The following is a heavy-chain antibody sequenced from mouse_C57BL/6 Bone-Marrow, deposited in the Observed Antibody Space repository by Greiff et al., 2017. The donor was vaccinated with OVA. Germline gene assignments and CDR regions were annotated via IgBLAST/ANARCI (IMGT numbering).Heavy chain of an antibody. Sequence: EVQLQESGPGLVKPSQSLSLTCSVTGYSITSGYYWNWIRQFPGNKLEWMGYISYDGSNNYNPSLKNRISITRDTSKNQFLLKLNSVTTEDTATYYCARDRYWYFDVWGTGTTVTVSS. CDR1: GYSITSGYY. CDR3: ARDRYWYFDV. CDR2: ISYDGSN. V-gene: IGHV3-6*01. J-gene: IGHJ1*03.